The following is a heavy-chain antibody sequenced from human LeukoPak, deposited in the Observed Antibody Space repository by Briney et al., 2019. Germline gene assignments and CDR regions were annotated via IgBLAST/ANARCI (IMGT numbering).Heavy chain of an antibody. Sequence: GGSLRLSCATSGFTFTNYAMNCVRQAPGEGLEWVSGISGSGGSTYYADSVKGRFTISRDNSKNTLYLRMNSLRAEDTAIYYCAKDRGYGGNLDYYGMDVWGQGTTVTVS. J-gene: IGHJ6*02. CDR3: AKDRGYGGNLDYYGMDV. CDR2: ISGSGGST. CDR1: GFTFTNYA. V-gene: IGHV3-23*01. D-gene: IGHD4-23*01.